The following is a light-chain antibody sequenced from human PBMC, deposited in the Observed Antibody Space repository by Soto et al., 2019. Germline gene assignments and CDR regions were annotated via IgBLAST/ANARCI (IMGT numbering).Light chain of an antibody. Sequence: DIQMTQSPSTLSGSVGDRVTITCRASQTISSWLAWYQQKPGKAPNLLIYKASNLESGVPSRFSGSGSGTEFTLTISSLQPDDSATYYCQQYNGDMYTFGQGTKVDIK. J-gene: IGKJ2*01. CDR2: KAS. CDR1: QTISSW. CDR3: QQYNGDMYT. V-gene: IGKV1-5*03.